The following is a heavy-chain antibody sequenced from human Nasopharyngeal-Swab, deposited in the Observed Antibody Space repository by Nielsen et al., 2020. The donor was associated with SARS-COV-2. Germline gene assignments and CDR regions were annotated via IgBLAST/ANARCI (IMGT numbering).Heavy chain of an antibody. D-gene: IGHD6-19*01. Sequence: GGSLRLSFAASGFTFSKYWLTWVRQAPGQGLEWVAYLMQDGSEKNYVDSVRGRFTISRDNAKNSLYLQMNSLRAEETAVYYCARNGSLGYSGGWGYGSSPLYNAMDVWGQGTTVTVSS. V-gene: IGHV3-7*05. CDR3: ARNGSLGYSGGWGYGSSPLYNAMDV. CDR2: LMQDGSEK. CDR1: GFTFSKYW. J-gene: IGHJ6*02.